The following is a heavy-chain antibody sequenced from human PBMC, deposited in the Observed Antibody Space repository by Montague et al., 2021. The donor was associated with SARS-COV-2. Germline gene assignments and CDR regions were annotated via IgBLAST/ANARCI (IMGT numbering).Heavy chain of an antibody. D-gene: IGHD5/OR15-5a*01. CDR2: ISTSSLYI. CDR1: GFTLSKYS. Sequence: SLRLSCAASGFTLSKYSMTLVRQAPGKGLEWVSSISTSSLYIYYXASVKGRFTISRANAKNSLFLQMDSLRAEDTAVYYCARALSASYSVGGDSFDIWGQGTMVTVSS. CDR3: ARALSASYSVGGDSFDI. V-gene: IGHV3-21*01. J-gene: IGHJ3*02.